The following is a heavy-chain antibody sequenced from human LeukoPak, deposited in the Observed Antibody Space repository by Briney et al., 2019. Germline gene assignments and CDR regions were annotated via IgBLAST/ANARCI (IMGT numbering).Heavy chain of an antibody. D-gene: IGHD1/OR15-1a*01. J-gene: IGHJ4*02. CDR1: GGSINSADYY. CDR3: ARKPIINNAWYYFDY. Sequence: SETLSLTCTVSGGSINSADYYWSWIRQPPGKGLEWIGYIYYTGSAYYNPSLKSRVTMSVDTSKNQFSLKLSSVTAADTAVYYCARKPIINNAWYYFDYWGQGTLVTVSS. V-gene: IGHV4-30-4*08. CDR2: IYYTGSA.